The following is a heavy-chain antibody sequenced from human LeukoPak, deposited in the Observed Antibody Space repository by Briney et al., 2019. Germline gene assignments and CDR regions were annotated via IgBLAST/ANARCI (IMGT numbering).Heavy chain of an antibody. CDR1: GGPFSGYY. V-gene: IGHV4-34*01. Sequence: SETLSLTCAVYGGPFSGYYWSWIRQPPGKGLEWIGEINHSGSTNYNPSLKSRVTISVDTSKNQFSLKLSSVTAADTAVYYCARGWYEGSWGQGTLVTVSS. CDR3: ARGWYEGS. CDR2: INHSGST. J-gene: IGHJ5*02. D-gene: IGHD6-13*01.